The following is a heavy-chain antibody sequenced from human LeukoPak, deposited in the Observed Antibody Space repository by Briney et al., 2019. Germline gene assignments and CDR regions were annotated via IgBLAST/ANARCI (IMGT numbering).Heavy chain of an antibody. CDR2: VNPNTGAT. V-gene: IGHV1-2*02. J-gene: IGHJ5*02. CDR3: AGLTLFDP. Sequence: ASVKVSCKASGYTFTAYYIHWVRQAPGQGLEWMGWVNPNTGATNYVQKFQGRVTMTRDTSITTAYMELSWLRSEDTAVYYCAGLTLFDPWGQGTLVTVSS. CDR1: GYTFTAYY.